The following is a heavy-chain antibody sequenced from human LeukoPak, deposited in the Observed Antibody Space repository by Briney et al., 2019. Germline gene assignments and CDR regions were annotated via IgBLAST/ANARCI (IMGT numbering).Heavy chain of an antibody. J-gene: IGHJ5*02. D-gene: IGHD3-10*01. Sequence: GGSLRLSCAASGFTFSSYAMSWVRQAPGKGLEWVSVIYSGGSTYYADSVKGRFTISRDNSKNTLYLQMNSLRAEDTAVYYCARDGSGGGWFDPWGQGTLVTVSS. V-gene: IGHV3-66*01. CDR3: ARDGSGGGWFDP. CDR2: IYSGGST. CDR1: GFTFSSYA.